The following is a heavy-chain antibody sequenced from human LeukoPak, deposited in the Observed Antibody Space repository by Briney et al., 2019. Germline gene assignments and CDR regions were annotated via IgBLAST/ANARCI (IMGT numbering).Heavy chain of an antibody. V-gene: IGHV1-46*01. J-gene: IGHJ6*02. CDR3: ARSHYYYGMDV. CDR1: GYTITGYY. CDR2: INPSGGST. Sequence: ASVKVSCKASGYTITGYYMHWVRQAPGQGLEWMGIINPSGGSTSYAQKFQGRVTMTRDTSTSTVYMELSSLRSEDTAVYYCARSHYYYGMDVWGQGTTVTVSS.